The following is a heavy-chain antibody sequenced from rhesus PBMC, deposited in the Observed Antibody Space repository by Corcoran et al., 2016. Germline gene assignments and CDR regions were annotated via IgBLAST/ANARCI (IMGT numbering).Heavy chain of an antibody. J-gene: IGHJ4*01. CDR1: GGSISDSYR. CDR2: IYGSSTST. D-gene: IGHD3-3*01. CDR3: ARENFWTLFDY. V-gene: IGHV4S10*01. Sequence: QVQLQESGPGVVKPSETLSLTCAVSGGSISDSYRWSWIRQPPGKGLEWIGYIYGSSTSTNYNPSLQSRVTISTDTSKNQFSLKLSSVTAADTAVYYCARENFWTLFDYWGQGVLVTVSS.